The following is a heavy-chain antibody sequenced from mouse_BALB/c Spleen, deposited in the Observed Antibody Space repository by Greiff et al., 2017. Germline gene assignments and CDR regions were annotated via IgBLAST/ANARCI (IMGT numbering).Heavy chain of an antibody. CDR2: ISSGGGST. V-gene: IGHV5-12-1*01. D-gene: IGHD2-14*01. CDR1: GFAFSSYD. CDR3: ARLGTGYAMDY. Sequence: EVKLVESGGGLVKPGGSLKLSCAASGFAFSSYDMSWVRQTPEKRLEWVAYISSGGGSTYYPDTVKGRFTISRDNAKNTLYLQMSSLKSEDTAMYYCARLGTGYAMDYWGQGTSVTVSS. J-gene: IGHJ4*01.